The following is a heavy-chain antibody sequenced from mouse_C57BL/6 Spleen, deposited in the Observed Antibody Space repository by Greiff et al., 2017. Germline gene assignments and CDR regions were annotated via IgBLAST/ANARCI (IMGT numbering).Heavy chain of an antibody. CDR2: IWTGGGT. V-gene: IGHV2-9-1*01. Sequence: QVQLQQSGPGLVAPSQRLSIPCTVPGFSLNSYAISWVRQPPGKGLEWLGVIWTGGGTNYNSALKSRLSISKDNSKSQVFLKMNSLQTDDTARYYCARYDYDETWFAYWGQGTLVTDSA. CDR1: GFSLNSYA. D-gene: IGHD2-4*01. J-gene: IGHJ3*01. CDR3: ARYDYDETWFAY.